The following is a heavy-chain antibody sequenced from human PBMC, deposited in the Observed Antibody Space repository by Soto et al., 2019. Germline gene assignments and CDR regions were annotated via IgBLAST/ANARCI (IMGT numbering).Heavy chain of an antibody. V-gene: IGHV3-7*01. CDR2: INPDGSEK. Sequence: HPGGSLRLSCAASGFTFSSFWMDWVRQAPGKGLEWVANINPDGSEKHYVDSVKGRFTISGDNAKNSLYLQMSSLTAEDSALYYCSRSLDSWGQGTRVTVSS. CDR3: SRSLDS. J-gene: IGHJ4*02. CDR1: GFTFSSFW.